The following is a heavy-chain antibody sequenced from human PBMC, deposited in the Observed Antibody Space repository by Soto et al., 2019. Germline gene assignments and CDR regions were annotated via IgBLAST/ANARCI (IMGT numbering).Heavy chain of an antibody. J-gene: IGHJ4*02. CDR3: ARDRGSSGKLCQRGIDY. D-gene: IGHD6-19*01. Sequence: QVQLVESGGGVVQPGRSLRLSCAASGFTFSSYGMHWVRQAPGKGLEWVAVIWYDGSNKYYADSVKGRFTISRDNSKNTLYLQMNSLRAEDTAVYYCARDRGSSGKLCQRGIDYWGQGTLVTVSS. CDR1: GFTFSSYG. CDR2: IWYDGSNK. V-gene: IGHV3-33*01.